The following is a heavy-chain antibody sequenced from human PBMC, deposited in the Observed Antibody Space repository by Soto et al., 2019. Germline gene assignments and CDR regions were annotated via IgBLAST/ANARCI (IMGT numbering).Heavy chain of an antibody. CDR3: AKDHDCSSTSCYNY. CDR2: ISGSGGST. D-gene: IGHD2-2*02. Sequence: GGSLRLSCAASGFTFSSYAMSWVRQAPGKGLEWVSAISGSGGSTYYADSVKGRFTISRDNSKNTLYLQMNSLRAEDTAVYYCAKDHDCSSTSCYNYWGQGTLVTVSS. CDR1: GFTFSSYA. V-gene: IGHV3-23*01. J-gene: IGHJ4*02.